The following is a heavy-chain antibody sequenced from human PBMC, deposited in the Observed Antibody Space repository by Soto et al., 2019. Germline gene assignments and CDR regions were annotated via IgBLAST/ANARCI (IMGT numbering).Heavy chain of an antibody. J-gene: IGHJ4*02. CDR2: ISGSGGST. V-gene: IGHV3-23*01. Sequence: GGSLRLSCAASGFTFSSYAMSWVRQAPGKGLEWVSAISGSGGSTYYADSVKGRFTISRDNSKNTLYLQMNSLRAEDTAVYYCANLLDGLNYYDSSGYPFDYWGQGTLVTVSS. CDR1: GFTFSSYA. D-gene: IGHD3-22*01. CDR3: ANLLDGLNYYDSSGYPFDY.